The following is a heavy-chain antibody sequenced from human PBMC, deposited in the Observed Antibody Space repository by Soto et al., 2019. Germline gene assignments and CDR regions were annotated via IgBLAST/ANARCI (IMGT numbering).Heavy chain of an antibody. V-gene: IGHV4-34*01. CDR3: ARQEGWGSRSYDTSGYNWFDP. D-gene: IGHD3-22*01. CDR1: GGSFSGYY. J-gene: IGHJ5*02. CDR2: INHSGST. Sequence: PSETLSLTCAVYGGSFSGYYWTWIRQPPGTGLEWIGEINHSGSTNYNPSLKSRVTISVDTSKNQFSLKLSSVTAADTAVHYCARQEGWGSRSYDTSGYNWFDPCRQGPLVPVSS.